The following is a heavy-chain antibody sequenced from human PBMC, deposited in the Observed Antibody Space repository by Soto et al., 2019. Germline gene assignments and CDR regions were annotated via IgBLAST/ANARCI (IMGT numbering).Heavy chain of an antibody. J-gene: IGHJ5*02. CDR3: ATAGTQILTGYYPFDP. Sequence: SETLSLTCTVSGGSISSGGYYWSLIRQHPGKGLEWIGHIYYSGSTYYNPSLKSRVTISVDTSKNQFSLKMSSVTAADTAVYYCATAGTQILTGYYPFDPWGQGTLVTVSS. D-gene: IGHD3-9*01. V-gene: IGHV4-31*03. CDR1: GGSISSGGYY. CDR2: IYYSGST.